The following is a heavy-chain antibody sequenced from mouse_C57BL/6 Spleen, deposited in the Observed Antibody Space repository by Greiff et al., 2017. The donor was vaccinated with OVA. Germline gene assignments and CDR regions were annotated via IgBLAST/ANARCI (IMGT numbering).Heavy chain of an antibody. D-gene: IGHD1-1*01. CDR1: GYTFTDYN. Sequence: VQLKESGPELVKPGASVKMSCKASGYTFTDYNMHWVKQSHGKSLEWIGYINPNNGGTSYNQKFKGKATLTVNKSSSTAYMELRSLTSEDSAVYYCAREGGGYYGFAYWGQGTLVTVSA. CDR3: AREGGGYYGFAY. V-gene: IGHV1-22*01. CDR2: INPNNGGT. J-gene: IGHJ3*01.